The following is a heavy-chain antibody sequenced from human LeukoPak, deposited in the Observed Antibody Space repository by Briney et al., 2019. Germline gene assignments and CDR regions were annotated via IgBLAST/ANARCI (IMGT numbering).Heavy chain of an antibody. CDR1: GFTFSRYL. Sequence: PGGSLRLSCSASGFTFSRYLMHWVRQAPGKGLEYVSAISSNGGTTYYADSVKGRITVSRDNSKNTLYLQLSSLRPEDTAVYYCASTYSYDTSGYYPFDYWGQGTLVIVAS. CDR3: ASTYSYDTSGYYPFDY. D-gene: IGHD3-22*01. CDR2: ISSNGGTT. J-gene: IGHJ4*02. V-gene: IGHV3-64D*09.